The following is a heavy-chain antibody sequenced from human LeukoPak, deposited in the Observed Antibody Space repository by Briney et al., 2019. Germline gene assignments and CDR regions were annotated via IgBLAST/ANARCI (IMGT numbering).Heavy chain of an antibody. Sequence: SETLSLTCTVSGGSISSYYWSGIRQPPGKGLEWIGYIYYSGSTNYNPSLKSRVTISVDTSKNQFSLKLSSVTAADTAVYYCARAESSGWYGGYYFDYWGQGTLVTVSS. CDR3: ARAESSGWYGGYYFDY. V-gene: IGHV4-59*01. D-gene: IGHD6-19*01. CDR2: IYYSGST. CDR1: GGSISSYY. J-gene: IGHJ4*02.